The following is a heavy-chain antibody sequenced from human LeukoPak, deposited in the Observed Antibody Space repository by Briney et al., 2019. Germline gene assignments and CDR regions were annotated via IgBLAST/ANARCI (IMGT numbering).Heavy chain of an antibody. V-gene: IGHV1-24*01. CDR1: GYTLTDLS. CDR3: ARALAQGGSFDLYYFDS. J-gene: IGHJ4*02. Sequence: ASVKVSCKVSGYTLTDLSMHWVRQAPGKGLEWMGGFDPEDGETIYAQKFQGRVTMTEDTSTDTAYMELSSLRSEDTAVYYCARALAQGGSFDLYYFDSWGQGSLVTVSS. CDR2: FDPEDGET. D-gene: IGHD3-9*01.